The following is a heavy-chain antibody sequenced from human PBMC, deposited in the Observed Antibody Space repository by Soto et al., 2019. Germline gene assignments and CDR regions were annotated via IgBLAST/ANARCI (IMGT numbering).Heavy chain of an antibody. J-gene: IGHJ4*02. V-gene: IGHV6-1*01. Sequence: QSQTLSLTCAISGDSVSSNSAAWNWIRQSPSRGLEWLGRTYYRSKWYNDYAVSVKSRITINPDTSKNQFSLQLNSVTPEDTAVYYCARGYSSSWYRGILNFDYWGQGTLVTVSS. D-gene: IGHD6-13*01. CDR3: ARGYSSSWYRGILNFDY. CDR2: TYYRSKWYN. CDR1: GDSVSSNSAA.